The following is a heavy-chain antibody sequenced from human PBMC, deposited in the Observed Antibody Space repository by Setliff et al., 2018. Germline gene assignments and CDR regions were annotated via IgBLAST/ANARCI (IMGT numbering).Heavy chain of an antibody. CDR1: GYSFINYG. V-gene: IGHV1-18*01. J-gene: IGHJ4*02. D-gene: IGHD3-3*01. CDR2: ISGYNGNT. Sequence: WASVKVSCKTSGYSFINYGLSWMRQAPGQGLEWVGWISGYNGNTDYAQNLQGRVTMTIDTSTSTAYMELRSLRSDDTAVYYCARVPRLEWLLPTFDSWGQGTLVTVSS. CDR3: ARVPRLEWLLPTFDS.